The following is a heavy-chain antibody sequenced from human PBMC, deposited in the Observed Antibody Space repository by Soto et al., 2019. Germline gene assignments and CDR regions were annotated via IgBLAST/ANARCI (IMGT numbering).Heavy chain of an antibody. Sequence: GASVKVSGKASGYTFTSYAIDWVRQAPGQRLEWMGWINAGNGNTKYSQKFQGRVTITRDASASTAYMELSSLRSEDTAVYYCARAYVYYFDSSGPGDFQLWGQGTLVTVSS. CDR2: INAGNGNT. D-gene: IGHD3-22*01. CDR3: ARAYVYYFDSSGPGDFQL. CDR1: GYTFTSYA. J-gene: IGHJ1*01. V-gene: IGHV1-3*01.